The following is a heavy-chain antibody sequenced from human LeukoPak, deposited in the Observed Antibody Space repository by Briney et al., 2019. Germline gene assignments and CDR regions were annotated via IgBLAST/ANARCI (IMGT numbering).Heavy chain of an antibody. Sequence: SGTLSLTCTVSGGSISSSSYYWGWIRQPPGKGLEWIGSIYYSGSTYYNPSLKSRVTISVDTSKNQFSLKLSSVTAADTAVYYCARPMTTVIAGHRFDPWGQGTLVTVSS. CDR3: ARPMTTVIAGHRFDP. CDR2: IYYSGST. D-gene: IGHD4-11*01. CDR1: GGSISSSSYY. V-gene: IGHV4-39*01. J-gene: IGHJ5*02.